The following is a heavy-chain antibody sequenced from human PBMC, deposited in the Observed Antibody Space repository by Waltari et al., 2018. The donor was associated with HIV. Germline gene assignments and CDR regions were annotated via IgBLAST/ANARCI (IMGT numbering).Heavy chain of an antibody. CDR3: VKEPGVRFLFDL. Sequence: EAQWLQAGGALIHAGGSLSPSCAASGFFFTPYAMNWVRQPPGKGVEWVRSISGDGRRTYYKDSVKDQCRGSRDNSENVGCLQMNSLRADDTAMYYCVKEPGVRFLFDLWGQGTLVTVSS. J-gene: IGHJ3*01. V-gene: IGHV3-23*01. D-gene: IGHD2-8*01. CDR1: GFFFTPYA. CDR2: ISGDGRRT.